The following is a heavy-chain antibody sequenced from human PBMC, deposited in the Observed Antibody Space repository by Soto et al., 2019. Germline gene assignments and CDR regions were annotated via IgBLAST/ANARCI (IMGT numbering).Heavy chain of an antibody. Sequence: ASSKVSCKASGYTFTTYDIHWVRQVTVQGLEWMGWMNPYNGNTGSTQKFQGRVTMTRNTSISTVYMELTSLKTEDTAVYYCARYLRHYGDYKRFDQWGQGTLVTVYS. CDR2: MNPYNGNT. CDR1: GYTFTTYD. CDR3: ARYLRHYGDYKRFDQ. D-gene: IGHD4-17*01. J-gene: IGHJ4*02. V-gene: IGHV1-8*01.